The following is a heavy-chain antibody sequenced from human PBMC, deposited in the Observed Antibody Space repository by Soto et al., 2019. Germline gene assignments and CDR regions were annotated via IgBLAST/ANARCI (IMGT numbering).Heavy chain of an antibody. CDR2: IAPKFTTA. D-gene: IGHD3-22*01. V-gene: IGHV1-69*06. CDR1: GGTFSEYG. CDR3: ARENFTADHFDSAGYWPLHH. J-gene: IGHJ1*01. Sequence: QVQLVQSGAEVKKPGSSVRVSCKASGGTFSEYGVSWVRQAPGQGLEWMGGIAPKFTTAIYAQKFQGRVTITADRSTNTVYLRLGSLTSEDTAVYFCARENFTADHFDSAGYWPLHHWGQGSLVSVS.